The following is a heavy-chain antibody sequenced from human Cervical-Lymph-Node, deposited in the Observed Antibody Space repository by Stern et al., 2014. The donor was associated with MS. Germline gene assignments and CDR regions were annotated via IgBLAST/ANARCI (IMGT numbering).Heavy chain of an antibody. J-gene: IGHJ5*02. CDR3: SRDEVIASRRRWFDP. Sequence: MQLVQSGGGLVQPGRSLTLSCTGSGFTFGDYAMSWFRQPPGKGLEWVGFIRAEAYGGTTEYAASVRGRFSISRDDSTSIAYLQMSSLKTDDTAIYYCSRDEVIASRRRWFDPWGQGTLVTVSS. D-gene: IGHD6-6*01. V-gene: IGHV3-49*03. CDR2: IRAEAYGGTT. CDR1: GFTFGDYA.